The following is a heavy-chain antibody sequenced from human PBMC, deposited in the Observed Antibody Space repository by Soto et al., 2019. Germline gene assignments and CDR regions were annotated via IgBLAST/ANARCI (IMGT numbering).Heavy chain of an antibody. V-gene: IGHV1-18*01. CDR3: ARVGVGLAAPRVWPY. CDR2: INPYNGNT. Sequence: ASVKVSCKASGYTFTSCGISCVRQAPGQGLEWMAWINPYNGNTKYAEKFLGRVTVSTDTSTATAYMEVRSLTSDDTAVFYCARVGVGLAAPRVWPYWGQGTPVTVSS. D-gene: IGHD6-13*01. CDR1: GYTFTSCG. J-gene: IGHJ4*02.